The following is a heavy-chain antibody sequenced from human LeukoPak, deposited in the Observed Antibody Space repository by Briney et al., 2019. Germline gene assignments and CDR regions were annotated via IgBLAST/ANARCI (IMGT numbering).Heavy chain of an antibody. CDR1: GGSFSGYY. J-gene: IGHJ4*02. D-gene: IGHD3-22*01. Sequence: SETLSLTCAGYGGSFSGYYWSWIRQPPGKGLEWIGEINHSGSTNYNPSLKSRVTISVDTSKNQFSLKLSSVTAADTAVYYCARGLPNYYDSSGPSFDYWGQGTLVTVSS. CDR2: INHSGST. CDR3: ARGLPNYYDSSGPSFDY. V-gene: IGHV4-34*01.